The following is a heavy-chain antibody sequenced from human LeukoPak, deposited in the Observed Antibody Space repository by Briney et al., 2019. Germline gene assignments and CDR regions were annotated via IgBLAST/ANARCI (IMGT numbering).Heavy chain of an antibody. D-gene: IGHD1-26*01. J-gene: IGHJ4*02. V-gene: IGHV3-23*01. CDR2: ICASGGDT. Sequence: GGSLRLSRAASGFTFTDSAMTWVRQAPGKGLEWVSAICASGGDTIYTASVKDRFTISTDNSNNTLYLQMNSLRAEDTAIYYCAKGGSYAPLDYWGQGTLVTVSS. CDR3: AKGGSYAPLDY. CDR1: GFTFTDSA.